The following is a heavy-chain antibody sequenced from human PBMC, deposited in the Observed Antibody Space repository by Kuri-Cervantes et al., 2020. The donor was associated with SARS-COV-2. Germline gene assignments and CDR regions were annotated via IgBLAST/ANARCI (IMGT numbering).Heavy chain of an antibody. Sequence: SETLSLTCIVSGDSMSGSYWTWMRKSPGRGLEWIGYVSDTGSRYNPSPGSRVTISVDTSKNQFSLRLTSVTAADTALYSCAKDKIGDGKPIIYWGRGILVTVSS. CDR2: VSDTGS. CDR1: GDSMSGSY. D-gene: IGHD1-14*01. CDR3: AKDKIGDGKPIIY. V-gene: IGHV4-59*01. J-gene: IGHJ4*02.